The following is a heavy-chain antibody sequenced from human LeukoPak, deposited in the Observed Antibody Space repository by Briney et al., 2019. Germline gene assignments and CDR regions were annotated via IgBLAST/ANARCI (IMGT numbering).Heavy chain of an antibody. CDR1: GFTFSNAW. CDR3: TSAGSGSGSYYKRRYYFDY. V-gene: IGHV3-15*01. CDR2: IKSKTDGGTT. Sequence: GGSLRLSCAASGFTFSNAWMSWVRQAPGKGLEWVGRIKSKTDGGTTDYAAPVKGRFTISRDDSKNTLYLQRNSLKTEDTAVYYCTSAGSGSGSYYKRRYYFDYWGQGTLVTVSS. D-gene: IGHD3-10*01. J-gene: IGHJ4*02.